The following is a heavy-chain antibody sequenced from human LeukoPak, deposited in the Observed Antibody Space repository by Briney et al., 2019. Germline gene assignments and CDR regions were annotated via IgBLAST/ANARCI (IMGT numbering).Heavy chain of an antibody. J-gene: IGHJ4*02. D-gene: IGHD4-23*01. CDR1: GGSISSYY. Sequence: PSETLSLTCTVSGGSISSYYWSWIRQPPGKGLEWIGYIYYSGSTNYNPSLKSRVTISVDTSKSQFSLKLSSVTAADTAVYYCARLRRGYSDYWGQGTLVTVSS. CDR3: ARLRRGYSDY. CDR2: IYYSGST. V-gene: IGHV4-59*08.